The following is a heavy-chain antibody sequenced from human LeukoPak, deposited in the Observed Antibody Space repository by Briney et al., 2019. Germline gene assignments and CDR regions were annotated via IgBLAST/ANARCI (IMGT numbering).Heavy chain of an antibody. CDR1: GYTFTSYD. D-gene: IGHD3-3*01. CDR2: MNPNSGNT. J-gene: IGHJ6*03. Sequence: ASVKVSCKASGYTFTSYDINWVRQATGQGLEWMGWMNPNSGNTGYAQKFQGRVTMTRNTSISTAYMELSSLRSEDTAVYCCARSRSRGIFGVVTNYYMDVWGKGTTVTVSS. CDR3: ARSRSRGIFGVVTNYYMDV. V-gene: IGHV1-8*01.